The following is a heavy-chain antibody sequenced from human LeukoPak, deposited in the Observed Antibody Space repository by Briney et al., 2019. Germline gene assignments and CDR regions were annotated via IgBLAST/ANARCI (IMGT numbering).Heavy chain of an antibody. D-gene: IGHD6-13*01. CDR1: GFTFADYA. V-gene: IGHV3-9*01. Sequence: PGRSLRLSCAASGFTFADYAMHWVRQAPGKGLEWVSGISWNSGSIGYADSVEGRFTISRDNAKNSLYLQMNSLRAEDTALYYCARGIAAAYDAFDIWGQGTMVTVSS. CDR2: ISWNSGSI. J-gene: IGHJ3*02. CDR3: ARGIAAAYDAFDI.